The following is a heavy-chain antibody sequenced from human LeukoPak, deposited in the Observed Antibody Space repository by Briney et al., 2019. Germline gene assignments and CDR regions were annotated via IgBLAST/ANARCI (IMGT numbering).Heavy chain of an antibody. V-gene: IGHV4-34*01. Sequence: TSETLSLTCAVYGGSFSGYYWSWIRQPPGKGLEWIGETNHSGSTNYNPSLKSRVTISVDTSKNQFSLKLSSVTAADTAVYYCARGVGGVRGVINFDYWGQGTLVTVSS. CDR1: GGSFSGYY. CDR3: ARGVGGVRGVINFDY. D-gene: IGHD3-10*01. J-gene: IGHJ4*02. CDR2: TNHSGST.